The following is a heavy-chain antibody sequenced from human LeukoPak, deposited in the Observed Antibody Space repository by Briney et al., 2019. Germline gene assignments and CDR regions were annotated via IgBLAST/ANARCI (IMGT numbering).Heavy chain of an antibody. D-gene: IGHD1-26*01. CDR2: INHSGST. J-gene: IGHJ5*02. V-gene: IGHV4-34*01. CDR1: GGSFSGYY. CDR3: ARIRGSRNWFDP. Sequence: TSETLSLTCAVYGGSFSGYYWSWIRQPPGKWLEWIGEINHSGSTNYNPSLKSRVTISVDTSKNQFSLKLSSVTAADTAVYYCARIRGSRNWFDPWGQGTLVTVSP.